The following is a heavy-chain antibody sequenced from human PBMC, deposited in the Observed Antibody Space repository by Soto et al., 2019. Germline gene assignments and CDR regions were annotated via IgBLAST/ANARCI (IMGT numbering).Heavy chain of an antibody. CDR3: ANGGGDYSSGWYGAFDL. D-gene: IGHD6-19*01. CDR2: ISGSGGST. J-gene: IGHJ3*01. Sequence: EVQLLESGGGLVQPGGSLRLSCAASGFTFNSYAMSWVRQAPGKGLEWVSAISGSGGSTYYADSVKGRFTISRDNSKNTMYLQMSSQRAEDTALYYGANGGGDYSSGWYGAFDLWGQGTMVTVSS. CDR1: GFTFNSYA. V-gene: IGHV3-23*01.